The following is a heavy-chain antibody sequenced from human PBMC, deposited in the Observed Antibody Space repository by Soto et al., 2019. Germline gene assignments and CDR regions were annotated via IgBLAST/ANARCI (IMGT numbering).Heavy chain of an antibody. CDR1: GGSINNERHS. Sequence: SETLSLTCAVSGGSINNERHSCSWVRQPPGRGLEWIGFIYHSGTTYYNPSLKSRVAMSVDRSKNQFSLNLTSLTAADTAVYYCARAVRFGGMDVWGQGTTVTVFS. J-gene: IGHJ6*02. CDR2: IYHSGTT. V-gene: IGHV4-30-2*01. D-gene: IGHD3-10*01. CDR3: ARAVRFGGMDV.